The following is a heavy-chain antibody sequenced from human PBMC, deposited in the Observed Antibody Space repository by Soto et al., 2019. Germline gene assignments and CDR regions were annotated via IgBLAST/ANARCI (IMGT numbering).Heavy chain of an antibody. CDR1: GCPISSYY. CDR2: IYYSGST. CDR3: ARRTEPYYYYMDV. J-gene: IGHJ6*03. D-gene: IGHD2-21*02. Sequence: SDSLSLTYTDSGCPISSYYWSWVGQPPGKGLEWIGYIYYSGSTNYNPSLKSRVTISVDTSKNQFSLKLSSVTAADTAVYYCARRTEPYYYYMDVWGKGTTVTVS. V-gene: IGHV4-59*01.